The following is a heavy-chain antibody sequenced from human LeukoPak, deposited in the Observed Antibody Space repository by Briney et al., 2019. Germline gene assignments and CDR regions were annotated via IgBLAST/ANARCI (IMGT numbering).Heavy chain of an antibody. CDR1: GGSISSYY. CDR2: IYTSGST. Sequence: SETLSLTCTVSGGSISSYYLSWIRQPAGKGLEWIGRIYTSGSTNYNPSLKSRVTMSVDTSKNQFSLKLSSVTAADTAVSYCARGIYSGYDLNYYYYMDVWGKGTTVTVSS. J-gene: IGHJ6*03. D-gene: IGHD5-12*01. V-gene: IGHV4-4*07. CDR3: ARGIYSGYDLNYYYYMDV.